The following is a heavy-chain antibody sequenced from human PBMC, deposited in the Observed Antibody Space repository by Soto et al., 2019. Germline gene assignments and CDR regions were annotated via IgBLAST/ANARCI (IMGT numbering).Heavy chain of an antibody. J-gene: IGHJ6*02. CDR2: IDWDDDK. CDR3: ARIQGPHYYYYGMDV. CDR1: GFSLNTSGLC. V-gene: IGHV2-70*11. Sequence: SGPTLVNPTQTLTLTCTFSGFSLNTSGLCVSWIRQPPGKALEWLARIDWDDDKYYSTSLKTRLTISKDTSKNQVVLTMTNMDPVDTATYYCARIQGPHYYYYGMDVWGQGTTVTVSS.